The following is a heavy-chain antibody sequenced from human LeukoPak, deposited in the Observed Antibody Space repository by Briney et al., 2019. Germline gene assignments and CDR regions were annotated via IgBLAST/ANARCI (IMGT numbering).Heavy chain of an antibody. J-gene: IGHJ4*02. Sequence: ASLTLSCKASGYTFTDYYVHWFRQAPGQGFEWMGWINCDNGGAHLARNFQGRVTMTRDTSIATASMELTRLRPDDTAVYYCARDSRAAVGKFFDYWGQGTPVTVSS. D-gene: IGHD6-13*01. CDR1: GYTFTDYY. V-gene: IGHV1-2*02. CDR3: ARDSRAAVGKFFDY. CDR2: INCDNGGA.